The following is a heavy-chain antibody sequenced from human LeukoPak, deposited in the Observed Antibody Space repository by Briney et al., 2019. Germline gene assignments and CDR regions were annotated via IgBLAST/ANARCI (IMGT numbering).Heavy chain of an antibody. J-gene: IGHJ4*02. CDR3: ARGQDAFKTGY. CDR2: IHPSGIT. Sequence: SETLSLTCTVSGGSLTIGCYYWTWIRHYPGKGLEWIGYIHPSGITDYNPSLKSRVTMSLAMSQNQFSLKLTSVTAADTAIYYCARGQDAFKTGYWGQGTLVTVSS. CDR1: GGSLTIGCYY. D-gene: IGHD5-24*01. V-gene: IGHV4-31*03.